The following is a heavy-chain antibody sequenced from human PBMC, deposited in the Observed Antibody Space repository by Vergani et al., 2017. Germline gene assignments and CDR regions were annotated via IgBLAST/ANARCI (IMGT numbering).Heavy chain of an antibody. Sequence: EVQLLESGGGLVQPGGSLRLSCAASGFTFSSYAMSWVRQAPGKGLEWVSAISGSGGSTYYADSVKGRFTISRDNSKNTLYLQMNSLRAEDTAVYYCARDCSSTSCYLSGDYWGQGTLVTVSS. D-gene: IGHD2-2*01. V-gene: IGHV3-23*01. J-gene: IGHJ4*02. CDR3: ARDCSSTSCYLSGDY. CDR2: ISGSGGST. CDR1: GFTFSSYA.